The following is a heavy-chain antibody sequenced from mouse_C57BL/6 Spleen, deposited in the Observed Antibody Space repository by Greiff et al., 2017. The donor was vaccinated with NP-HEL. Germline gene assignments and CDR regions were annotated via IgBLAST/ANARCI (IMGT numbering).Heavy chain of an antibody. Sequence: QVQLQQPGAELVKPGASVKLSCKASGYTFTSYWMHWVKQRPGQGLEWIGMIHPNSGSTNYNEKFKSKATLTVDKSSSTAYMQLSSLTSEDSAVYYCARRGGTTVVATEGFAYWGQGTLVTVSA. J-gene: IGHJ3*01. V-gene: IGHV1-64*01. CDR2: IHPNSGST. D-gene: IGHD1-1*01. CDR1: GYTFTSYW. CDR3: ARRGGTTVVATEGFAY.